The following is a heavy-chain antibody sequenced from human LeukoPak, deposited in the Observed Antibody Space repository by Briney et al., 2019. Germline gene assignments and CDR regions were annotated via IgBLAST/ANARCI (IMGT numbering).Heavy chain of an antibody. CDR1: GFTFSSYA. D-gene: IGHD2-15*01. CDR3: AKDDPIAGLFDY. J-gene: IGHJ4*02. V-gene: IGHV3-23*01. Sequence: GGSLRLSCAASGFTFSSYAMSWVRQAPGKGLEWVSAISGSGGSTYYADSVKGRFTISRDNAKNTLYLQMNSVRAEDTAVYYCAKDDPIAGLFDYWGQGNLVTVSS. CDR2: ISGSGGST.